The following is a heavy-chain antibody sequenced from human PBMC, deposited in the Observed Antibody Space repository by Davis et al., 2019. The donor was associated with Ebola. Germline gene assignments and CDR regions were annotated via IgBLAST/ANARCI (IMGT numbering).Heavy chain of an antibody. CDR3: AKDTSNIWFDI. CDR1: KFTFSRYA. Sequence: PGGSLRLSCAASKFTFSRYAMSWVRQAPGKGPEWVSAISGTGGGTYYTDSVKGRFTISRDNSKNTLYLQMNGLRVEDTAIYYCAKDTSNIWFDIWGQGTNVTVSS. CDR2: ISGTGGGT. J-gene: IGHJ3*02. V-gene: IGHV3-23*01. D-gene: IGHD1-26*01.